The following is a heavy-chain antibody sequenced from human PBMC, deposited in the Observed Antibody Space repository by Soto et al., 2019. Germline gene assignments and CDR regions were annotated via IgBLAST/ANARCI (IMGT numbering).Heavy chain of an antibody. D-gene: IGHD1-26*01. Sequence: ESGGGVVQPGRSLRLSCAASGFTFSSYAMHWVRQAPGKGLEWVAVISYDGSNKYYADSVKGRFTISRDNSKNTLYLQMNSLRAEDTAVYYCARSVSGSYPDYWGQGTLVTVSS. CDR1: GFTFSSYA. J-gene: IGHJ4*02. CDR3: ARSVSGSYPDY. CDR2: ISYDGSNK. V-gene: IGHV3-30-3*01.